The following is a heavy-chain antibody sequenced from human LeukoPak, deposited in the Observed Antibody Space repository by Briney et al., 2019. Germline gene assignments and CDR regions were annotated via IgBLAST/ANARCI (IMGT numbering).Heavy chain of an antibody. J-gene: IGHJ4*02. D-gene: IGHD6-19*01. Sequence: ASVKVSCKASGYTFTRYGISWVRPAPGQGREWMGWISAYNGNTNYAQKLQGRVTMTTDTSTSTAYMELRSLRSDDTAVYYCARYSSGWETYDYWGQGTLVTVSS. CDR3: ARYSSGWETYDY. CDR2: ISAYNGNT. V-gene: IGHV1-18*01. CDR1: GYTFTRYG.